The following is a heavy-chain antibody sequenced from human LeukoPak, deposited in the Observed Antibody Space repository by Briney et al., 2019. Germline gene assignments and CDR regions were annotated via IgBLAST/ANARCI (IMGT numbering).Heavy chain of an antibody. CDR2: VSGRNGKT. CDR3: VRESPVAAVGRSWFDP. J-gene: IGHJ5*02. Sequence: GGSLRLSCAASGFTFSSYAMSWVRQAPGEGQGWVSTVSGRNGKTHYADSVKGRFTVSRDNSKNTLYLQMNSLRAEDTAVYYCVRESPVAAVGRSWFDPWGQGNLVTVSS. V-gene: IGHV3-23*01. D-gene: IGHD6-13*01. CDR1: GFTFSSYA.